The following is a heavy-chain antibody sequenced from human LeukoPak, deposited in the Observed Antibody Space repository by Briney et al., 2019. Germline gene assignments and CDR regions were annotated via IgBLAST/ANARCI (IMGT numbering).Heavy chain of an antibody. V-gene: IGHV3-23*01. CDR3: AKDRTSMNY. CDR1: GFTFSNYA. J-gene: IGHJ4*02. D-gene: IGHD3-22*01. CDR2: ISGGDYRT. Sequence: PGGSLRLSCTASGFTFSNYAMSWVRQAPGKGLEWVSSISGGDYRTYYADSVKGRFTISRDNSKNTLYLQMNSLRAEDTALYYCAKDRTSMNYWGQGTLVTVSS.